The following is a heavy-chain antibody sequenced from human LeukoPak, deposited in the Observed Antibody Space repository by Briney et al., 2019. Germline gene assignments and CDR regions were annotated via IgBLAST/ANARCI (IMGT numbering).Heavy chain of an antibody. CDR3: ARDRGYTYFDN. CDR1: GFTFTSYA. D-gene: IGHD5-18*01. Sequence: PGGSLRLSCAASGFTFTSYAMSWVRQAPGKGLEWVANIKQDGSEKYYVDSVKGRFTISRDNAKNSLYLQMSSLRAEDTAVYYCARDRGYTYFDNWGQGTLVTVSS. CDR2: IKQDGSEK. V-gene: IGHV3-7*01. J-gene: IGHJ4*02.